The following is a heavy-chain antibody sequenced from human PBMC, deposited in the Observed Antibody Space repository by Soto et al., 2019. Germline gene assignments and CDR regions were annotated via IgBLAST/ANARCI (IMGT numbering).Heavy chain of an antibody. D-gene: IGHD3-16*01. CDR2: INPSGGST. V-gene: IGHV1-46*03. Sequence: ASVKVSCKASGYTFTSYYMHWVRQAPGQGLEWMGIINPSGGSTSYAQKFQGRVTMTRDTSTSTVYMELSSLRSEDTAVYYCARRGANPGEPWPYFDYWGQGTLVTVSS. J-gene: IGHJ4*02. CDR3: ARRGANPGEPWPYFDY. CDR1: GYTFTSYY.